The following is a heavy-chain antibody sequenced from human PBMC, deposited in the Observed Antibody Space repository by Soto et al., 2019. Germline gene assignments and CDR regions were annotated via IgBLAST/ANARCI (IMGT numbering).Heavy chain of an antibody. V-gene: IGHV1-69*13. D-gene: IGHD3-3*01. CDR2: IIPIFGTA. Sequence: ASVKVSCKASGGTFSSYAISWVRQAPGQGLEWMGGIIPIFGTANYAQKFQGRVTITADESTSTAYMELSSLRSEDTAVYYCARDRIVLRFLEWLPAALDYWGQGTLVTVSS. CDR1: GGTFSSYA. J-gene: IGHJ4*02. CDR3: ARDRIVLRFLEWLPAALDY.